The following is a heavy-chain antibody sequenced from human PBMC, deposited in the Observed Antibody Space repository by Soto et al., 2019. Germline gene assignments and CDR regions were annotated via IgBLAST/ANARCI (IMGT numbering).Heavy chain of an antibody. V-gene: IGHV1-3*01. D-gene: IGHD6-19*01. Sequence: GASVKVSCKASGYTFTGYARHWGRQAPGQRLEWMGWINAGNGNTKYSQKFQGRVTITRDTSASTAYMELSSLRSEDTAVYYCARAVAVPADFDYWGQGPRVPVP. CDR2: INAGNGNT. CDR3: ARAVAVPADFDY. CDR1: GYTFTGYA. J-gene: IGHJ4*02.